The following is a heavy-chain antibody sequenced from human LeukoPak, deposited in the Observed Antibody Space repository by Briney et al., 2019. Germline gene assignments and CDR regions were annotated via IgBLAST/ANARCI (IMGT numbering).Heavy chain of an antibody. J-gene: IGHJ4*02. CDR2: INPNSGGT. CDR3: ARGRGVVPAAITFDY. CDR1: GYTFTGYY. D-gene: IGHD2-2*01. V-gene: IGHV1-2*02. Sequence: ASVKVSCKASGYTFTGYYIHWVRQAPGQGLEWMGWINPNSGGTNYAQKFQGRVTMTRDTSISTAYMELSRLRSDDTAVYYCARGRGVVPAAITFDYWGQGTLVTVSS.